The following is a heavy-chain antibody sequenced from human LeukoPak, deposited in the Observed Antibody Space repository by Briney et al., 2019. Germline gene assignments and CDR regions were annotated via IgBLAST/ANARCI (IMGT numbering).Heavy chain of an antibody. CDR3: ARGLLDYGDYANWYFDL. J-gene: IGHJ2*01. D-gene: IGHD4-17*01. V-gene: IGHV4-34*01. CDR1: GGSFSGYY. CDR2: INHSGST. Sequence: SETLSLTCAVYGGSFSGYYWSWIRQPPGKGLEWIGEINHSGSTNYNPSLKSRVTISVDTSKNQFSLKLSSVTAADTAVYYCARGLLDYGDYANWYFDLWGRGTLVTVSS.